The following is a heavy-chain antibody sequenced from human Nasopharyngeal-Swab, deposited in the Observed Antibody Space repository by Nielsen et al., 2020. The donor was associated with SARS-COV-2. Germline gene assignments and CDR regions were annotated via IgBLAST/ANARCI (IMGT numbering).Heavy chain of an antibody. J-gene: IGHJ4*02. D-gene: IGHD7-27*01. CDR3: ARDATGDEYFDY. V-gene: IGHV1-2*02. Sequence: ASVKVSCKASGGTFGSSGINWMRQAPGQGLEWMGWINPKSGGTNYAQKFQDRVTVTRDTSISTAYMELSRLRSDDTAVYYCARDATGDEYFDYWGQGTLVTVSS. CDR2: INPKSGGT. CDR1: GGTFGSSG.